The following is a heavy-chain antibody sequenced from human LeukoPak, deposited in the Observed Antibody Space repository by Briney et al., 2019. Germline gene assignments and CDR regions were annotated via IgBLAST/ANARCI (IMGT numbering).Heavy chain of an antibody. CDR1: GFTFSSYG. CDR3: ARLLDSTGPFDY. D-gene: IGHD1-1*01. CDR2: ISYDGSNK. V-gene: IGHV3-30*03. J-gene: IGHJ4*02. Sequence: GGSLRLSCAASGFTFSSYGMHWVRQAPGKGLEWVAVISYDGSNKYYADSVKGRFTISRDNSKNTLYLQMNSLRAEDTAVYYCARLLDSTGPFDYWGQGTLVTVSS.